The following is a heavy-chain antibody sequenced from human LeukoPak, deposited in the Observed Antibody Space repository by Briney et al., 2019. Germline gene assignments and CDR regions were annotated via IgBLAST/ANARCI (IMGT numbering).Heavy chain of an antibody. V-gene: IGHV3-30*19. D-gene: IGHD4-11*01. J-gene: IGHJ6*02. Sequence: GGSLRLSCAASGSTFSSYGMHWVRQAPGKGLEWVAVISYDGGNKCYADSVKGRFTISRDSSKNTLYLQMNSLRAEDTAVYYCARDAQVTRFYYFGIDVWGQGTTVTVSS. CDR2: ISYDGGNK. CDR1: GSTFSSYG. CDR3: ARDAQVTRFYYFGIDV.